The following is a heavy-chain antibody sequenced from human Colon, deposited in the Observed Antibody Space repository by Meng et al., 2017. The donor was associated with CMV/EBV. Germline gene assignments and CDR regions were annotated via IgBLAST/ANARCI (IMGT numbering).Heavy chain of an antibody. CDR2: ISRSSGRI. CDR1: GFTFDDYA. D-gene: IGHD2-15*01. V-gene: IGHV3-9*01. J-gene: IGHJ4*02. Sequence: SLKISCAASGFTFDDYAMHWVRQAPGKGLEWVSGISRSSGRIGYTDSVKGRFTISRDNAKNSLHLQMNSLRVEDTALYYCVKDMKAYCSGGGCYGTSMDYWGQGTLVTVSS. CDR3: VKDMKAYCSGGGCYGTSMDY.